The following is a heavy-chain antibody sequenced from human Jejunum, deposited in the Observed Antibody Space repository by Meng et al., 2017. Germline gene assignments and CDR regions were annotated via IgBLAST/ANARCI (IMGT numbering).Heavy chain of an antibody. Sequence: SETLSLTCTVSGGSINNNYWTWIRQPAGKGLEWLGRIHSSGSTNYNPSLESRVTMSVDTSKNQFYLKVNSVTAADTAVYYCARGDYCSGDSCHSNYNDFWGQGPLVTVSS. J-gene: IGHJ4*02. D-gene: IGHD2-15*01. CDR2: IHSSGST. CDR3: ARGDYCSGDSCHSNYNDF. CDR1: GGSINNNY. V-gene: IGHV4-4*07.